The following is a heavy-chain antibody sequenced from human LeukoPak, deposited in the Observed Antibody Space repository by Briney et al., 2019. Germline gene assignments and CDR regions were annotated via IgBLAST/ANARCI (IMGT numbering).Heavy chain of an antibody. CDR1: GFPFSSYW. Sequence: GGSLRLSCVASGFPFSSYWMTWVRQAPGKGLEWVANIKQDGSKKSYVDSVKGRFTISRDNAKNSLYLQMDSLKAEDTAVYYCARGQYQLLWGKGALIIVSS. D-gene: IGHD2-2*01. CDR3: ARGQYQLL. CDR2: IKQDGSKK. V-gene: IGHV3-7*04. J-gene: IGHJ4*02.